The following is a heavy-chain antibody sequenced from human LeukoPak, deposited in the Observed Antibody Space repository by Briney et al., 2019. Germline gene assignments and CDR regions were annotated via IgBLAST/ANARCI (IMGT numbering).Heavy chain of an antibody. J-gene: IGHJ4*02. CDR2: FSSGGSA. V-gene: IGHV4-39*07. Sequence: SETLSLTCIVPGGSISSSSYYWAWIRQSPGKGLEWIGTFSSGGSAYYNPSLTSRVSISKDTSDNQSSLRPYSVTAADTAVYYCARKQTGTMYDVWGQGTQVTVSS. CDR3: ARKQTGTMYDV. CDR1: GGSISSSSYY. D-gene: IGHD1-7*01.